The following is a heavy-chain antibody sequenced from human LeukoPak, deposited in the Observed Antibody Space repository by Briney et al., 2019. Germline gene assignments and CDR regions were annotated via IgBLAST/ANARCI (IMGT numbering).Heavy chain of an antibody. Sequence: PSQTLSLTCTVSGGSISSGSYYWSWIRQPAGKGLEWIGRIYTSGSTNYNPSLKSRVTISVDTFKNQFSLKLSSVTAADTAVYYCATVDTDAFDIWGQGTMVTVSS. CDR2: IYTSGST. D-gene: IGHD5-18*01. J-gene: IGHJ3*02. V-gene: IGHV4-61*02. CDR3: ATVDTDAFDI. CDR1: GGSISSGSYY.